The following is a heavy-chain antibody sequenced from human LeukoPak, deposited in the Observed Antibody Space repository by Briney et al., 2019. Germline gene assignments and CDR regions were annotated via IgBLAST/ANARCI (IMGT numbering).Heavy chain of an antibody. CDR3: ARAVSGSDYWFDP. J-gene: IGHJ5*02. CDR1: GGFMSGHY. V-gene: IGHV4-59*11. Sequence: SETLSLTCNVSGGFMSGHYWTWIRQPPGKGLEWIGCIFSRGSTNYNPSLKSRVTISVDTSKNQFSLSLRSVTAADTAVYYCARAVSGSDYWFDPWGQGTLVTVSS. D-gene: IGHD5-12*01. CDR2: IFSRGST.